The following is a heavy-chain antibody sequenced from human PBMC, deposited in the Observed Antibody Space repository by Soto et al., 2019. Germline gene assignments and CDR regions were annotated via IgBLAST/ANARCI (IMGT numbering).Heavy chain of an antibody. CDR2: INPDNGNT. CDR3: ARGIATGQLDP. Sequence: QVQLVQSGAELKKPGASVKISCKASGYTSTRYTMNWVRQAPGQRLEWMGWINPDNGNTKSSQKFQDRVIITRDTSASTAYMDLSSLRSEDTAVYYCARGIATGQLDPWGQGTLVTVSS. J-gene: IGHJ5*02. D-gene: IGHD2-15*01. V-gene: IGHV1-3*01. CDR1: GYTSTRYT.